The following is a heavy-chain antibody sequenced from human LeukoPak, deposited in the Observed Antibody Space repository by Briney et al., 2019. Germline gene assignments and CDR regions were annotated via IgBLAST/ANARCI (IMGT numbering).Heavy chain of an antibody. CDR3: ARDQSSGWYPHWFDP. V-gene: IGHV3-74*01. D-gene: IGHD6-19*01. CDR1: GFTFSSYW. CDR2: INSDGSST. Sequence: GGSLRLSCAASGFTFSSYWMHWVRQAPGKGLVWVSRINSDGSSTSYADSVKGRFTISRDNAENTLYLQMNSLRAEDTAVYYCARDQSSGWYPHWFDPWGQGTLVTVSS. J-gene: IGHJ5*02.